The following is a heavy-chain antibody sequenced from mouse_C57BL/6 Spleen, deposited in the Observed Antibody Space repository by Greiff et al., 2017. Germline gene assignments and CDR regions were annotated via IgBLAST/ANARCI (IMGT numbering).Heavy chain of an antibody. Sequence: EVMLVESGEGLVKPGGSLKLSCAASGFTFSSYAMSWVRQTPEKRLEWVAYISSGGDYIYYADTVKGRFTISRDNARNTLYLQMSSLKSEDTAMYYCTRGSDGYYVYAMDYWGQGTSVTVSS. CDR3: TRGSDGYYVYAMDY. V-gene: IGHV5-9-1*02. CDR1: GFTFSSYA. J-gene: IGHJ4*01. D-gene: IGHD2-3*01. CDR2: ISSGGDYI.